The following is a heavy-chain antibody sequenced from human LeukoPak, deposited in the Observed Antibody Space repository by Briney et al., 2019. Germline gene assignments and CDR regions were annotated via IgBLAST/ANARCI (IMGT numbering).Heavy chain of an antibody. D-gene: IGHD3-3*01. CDR1: GFTFSSYS. CDR3: ARSARLMKGVVEVTALDD. J-gene: IGHJ4*02. V-gene: IGHV3-21*01. CDR2: ITTSSSYI. Sequence: GGSLRLSCAASGFTFSSYSLNWVRQAPGKGLEWVSSITTSSSYIYYADSVKGRFTISRDNAKNSLSLQMNSLRAEDTAVYYCARSARLMKGVVEVTALDDWGQGTLVTVSS.